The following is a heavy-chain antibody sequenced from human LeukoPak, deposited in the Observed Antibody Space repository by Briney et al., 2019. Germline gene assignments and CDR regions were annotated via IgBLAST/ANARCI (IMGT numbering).Heavy chain of an antibody. V-gene: IGHV4-61*01. D-gene: IGHD6-19*01. CDR1: GYSTSSGYY. Sequence: SETLSLTCTVSGYSTSSGYYWGWIRQPPGKGLEWIGYIYYSGSTNYNPSLKSRVTISVDTSKNQFSLKLSSVTAADTAVYYCARGGHTIAVVDYWGQGTLVTVPS. CDR3: ARGGHTIAVVDY. CDR2: IYYSGST. J-gene: IGHJ4*02.